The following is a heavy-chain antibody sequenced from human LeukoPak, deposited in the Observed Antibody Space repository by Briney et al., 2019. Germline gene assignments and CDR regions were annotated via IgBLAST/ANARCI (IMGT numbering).Heavy chain of an antibody. CDR2: INHSGST. J-gene: IGHJ5*02. V-gene: IGHV4-34*01. D-gene: IGHD4-17*01. Sequence: SETLSLTCAVYGGSFSGYYWSWIRQPPGKGLEWIGEINHSGSTNYNPSLKSRVTISVDTSKNQFSLRLSSVTAADTAVYYCARGGQTVTTVTNGGPRYNWFDPWGQGTLVTVSS. CDR1: GGSFSGYY. CDR3: ARGGQTVTTVTNGGPRYNWFDP.